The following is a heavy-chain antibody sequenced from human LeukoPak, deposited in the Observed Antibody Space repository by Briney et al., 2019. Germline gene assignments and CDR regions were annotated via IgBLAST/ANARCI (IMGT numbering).Heavy chain of an antibody. CDR3: ARILAAPDTKYYYYYYDIDV. D-gene: IGHD6-25*01. CDR2: ISSSSSYI. CDR1: GFTFSSYS. V-gene: IGHV3-21*01. Sequence: GGSLRLSCAASGFTFSSYSMNWVRQAPGKGLEWVSSISSSSSYIYYADSVKGRFTISRDNAKNSLYLQMNSLRAEDTAVYYCARILAAPDTKYYYYYYDIDVWGQGTTVTVSS. J-gene: IGHJ6*02.